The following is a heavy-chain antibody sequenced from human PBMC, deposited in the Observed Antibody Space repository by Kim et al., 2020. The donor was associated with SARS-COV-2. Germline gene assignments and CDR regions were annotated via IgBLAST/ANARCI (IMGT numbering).Heavy chain of an antibody. J-gene: IGHJ4*02. CDR3: ARGLDILTGYYLDY. CDR1: GGSFSGYY. V-gene: IGHV4-34*01. CDR2: INHSGST. Sequence: SETLSLTCAVYGGSFSGYYWSWIRQPPGKGLEWIGEINHSGSTNYNPSLKSRVTISVDTSKNQFSLKLSSVTAADTAVYYCARGLDILTGYYLDYWGQGT. D-gene: IGHD3-9*01.